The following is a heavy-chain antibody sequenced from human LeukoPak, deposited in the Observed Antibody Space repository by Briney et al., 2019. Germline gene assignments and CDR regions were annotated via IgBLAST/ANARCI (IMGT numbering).Heavy chain of an antibody. CDR2: ISSSSSYI. Sequence: GESLRLSCAASGFTFSSYSMNWVRQAPGKGLEWVSSISSSSSYIYYADSVKGRFTISRDNAKNSLYLQMSSLRAEDTAVYYCARDLTGGDYVRGAFDIWGQGTMVTVSS. J-gene: IGHJ3*02. CDR3: ARDLTGGDYVRGAFDI. D-gene: IGHD4-17*01. V-gene: IGHV3-21*01. CDR1: GFTFSSYS.